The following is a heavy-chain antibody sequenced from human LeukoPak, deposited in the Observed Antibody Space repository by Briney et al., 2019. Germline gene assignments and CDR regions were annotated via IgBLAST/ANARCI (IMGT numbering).Heavy chain of an antibody. CDR3: ARAGGVAAADWFDP. V-gene: IGHV4-34*01. D-gene: IGHD6-13*01. Sequence: SETLSLTCAVYGGSFSGYYWSWIRQPPGKGLEWIGEIYHSGSTNYNPSLKSRVTISVDKSKNQFSLKLSSVTAADTAVYYCARAGGVAAADWFDPWGQGTLVTVSS. CDR2: IYHSGST. J-gene: IGHJ5*02. CDR1: GGSFSGYY.